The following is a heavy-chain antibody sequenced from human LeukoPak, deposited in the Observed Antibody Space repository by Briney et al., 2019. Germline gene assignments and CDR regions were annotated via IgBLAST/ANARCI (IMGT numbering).Heavy chain of an antibody. CDR1: GFTFSSYA. CDR2: INSDGSST. CDR3: AREGGDYDILTGYYPHFDY. D-gene: IGHD3-9*01. V-gene: IGHV3-74*01. Sequence: GGSLRLSCAASGFTFSSYAMSWVRQAPGKGLVWVSRINSDGSSTSYADSVKGRFTISRDNAKNTLYLQMNSLRAEDTAVYYCAREGGDYDILTGYYPHFDYWGQGTLVTVSS. J-gene: IGHJ4*02.